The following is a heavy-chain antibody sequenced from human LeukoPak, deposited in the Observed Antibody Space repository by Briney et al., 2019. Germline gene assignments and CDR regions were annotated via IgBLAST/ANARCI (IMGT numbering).Heavy chain of an antibody. CDR1: GFTFSSYL. Sequence: GGSLRLSCAASGFTFSSYLMHWVRQAPGKGLVWVSRINTDGSSTTYADSVKGRFTISRDNAENTLYLQMTSLRAEDTAVYYCARDGSGNYVYNWFDPWGQGTLVTVSS. J-gene: IGHJ5*02. CDR2: INTDGSST. CDR3: ARDGSGNYVYNWFDP. V-gene: IGHV3-74*01. D-gene: IGHD3-10*01.